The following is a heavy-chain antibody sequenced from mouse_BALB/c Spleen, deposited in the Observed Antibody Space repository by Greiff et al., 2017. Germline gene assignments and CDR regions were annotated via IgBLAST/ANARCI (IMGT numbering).Heavy chain of an antibody. Sequence: QVQLKQSGAELVRPGVSVKISCKGSGYTFTDYAMHWVKQSHAKSLEWIGVISTYYGDASYNQKFKGKATMTVDKSSSTAYMELARLTSEDSAIYYCAGYSHDGYAMDYWGQGTSVTVSS. V-gene: IGHV1S137*01. CDR1: GYTFTDYA. CDR3: AGYSHDGYAMDY. CDR2: ISTYYGDA. D-gene: IGHD2-12*01. J-gene: IGHJ4*01.